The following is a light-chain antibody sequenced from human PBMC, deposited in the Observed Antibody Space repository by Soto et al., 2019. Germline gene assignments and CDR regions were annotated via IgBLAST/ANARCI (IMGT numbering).Light chain of an antibody. CDR1: SSDVGSYNY. CDR3: ISYTSISTRV. J-gene: IGLJ3*02. CDR2: EVN. V-gene: IGLV2-14*01. Sequence: QSALTQPASVSGSPGQSITISCTGTSSDVGSYNYVYWYQQHPSKAPKLMIYEVNNRPSGVSNRFSGSKSGNTASLTISGLQAQDEANYYCISYTSISTRVFGGGTKVTVL.